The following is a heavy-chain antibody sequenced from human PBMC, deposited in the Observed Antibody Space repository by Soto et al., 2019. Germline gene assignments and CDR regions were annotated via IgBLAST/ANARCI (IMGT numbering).Heavy chain of an antibody. V-gene: IGHV1-8*01. CDR2: MNPKSGNT. CDR3: AREGARGDGYNLGY. CDR1: GYTFTSYD. J-gene: IGHJ4*02. Sequence: QVQLVQSGAEVKKPGASVKVSCKASGYTFTSYDINWVRQATGQGLEWMGGMNPKSGNTGYAQKFQGRVTMTRNTSISTAYMELTSLRSEDTAVYYCAREGARGDGYNLGYWGQGTLVTVSS. D-gene: IGHD5-12*01.